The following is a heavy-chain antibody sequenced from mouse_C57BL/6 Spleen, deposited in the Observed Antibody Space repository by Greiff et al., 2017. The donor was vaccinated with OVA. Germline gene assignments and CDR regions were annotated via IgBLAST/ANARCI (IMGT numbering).Heavy chain of an antibody. Sequence: EVMLVESGGGLVKPGGSLKLSCAASGFTFSDYGMHWVRQAPEKGLEWVAYISSGSSTIYYADTVKGRFTISRDNAKNTLFLQMTSLRSEDTAMYYCARPYYGSSLYAMDDWGQGTSVTVSS. J-gene: IGHJ4*01. CDR2: ISSGSSTI. V-gene: IGHV5-17*01. CDR1: GFTFSDYG. D-gene: IGHD1-1*01. CDR3: ARPYYGSSLYAMDD.